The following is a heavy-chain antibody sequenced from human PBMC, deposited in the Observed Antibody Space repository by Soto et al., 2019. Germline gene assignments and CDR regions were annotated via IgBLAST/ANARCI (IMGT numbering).Heavy chain of an antibody. CDR3: ARERGGNVGY. CDR1: GFTFSSYG. V-gene: IGHV3-33*01. CDR2: IWYDGSNK. D-gene: IGHD1-26*01. J-gene: IGHJ4*02. Sequence: QVQLVESGGGVVQPGRSLRLSCAASGFTFSSYGMHWVRQAPGKGLEWVAVIWYDGSNKYYADSVKGRFTISRDNSKNTLYLQMNSLRAEDTAVYYWARERGGNVGYWGQGTLVTVSS.